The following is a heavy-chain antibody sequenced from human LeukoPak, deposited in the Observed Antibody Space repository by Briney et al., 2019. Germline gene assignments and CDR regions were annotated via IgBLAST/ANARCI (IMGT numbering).Heavy chain of an antibody. D-gene: IGHD2-15*01. CDR1: GYTFTSYG. Sequence: ASEKVSCKASGYTFTSYGISWVRQAPRQGHERMGWISAYNGNTNYAQKLQGRVTMTTDTSTSTAYMELRSLRSDDTAVYYCARASIYCSGGSCSLPDIDYWGQGTLVTVSS. CDR2: ISAYNGNT. CDR3: ARASIYCSGGSCSLPDIDY. J-gene: IGHJ4*02. V-gene: IGHV1-18*01.